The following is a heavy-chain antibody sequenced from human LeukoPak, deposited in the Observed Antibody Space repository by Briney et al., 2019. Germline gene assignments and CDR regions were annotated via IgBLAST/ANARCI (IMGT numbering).Heavy chain of an antibody. D-gene: IGHD5-18*01. Sequence: PSETLSLTCTVSGYSISSGYYWGWIRQPPGKGLEWIGTIYHSGSTDYKPSLKSRVTISVDTSKNQFSLSLNSVTAADTAVYYCARAPSGYSYGYNPPFDYWGQGTLVTVSS. CDR1: GYSISSGYY. J-gene: IGHJ4*02. V-gene: IGHV4-38-2*02. CDR3: ARAPSGYSYGYNPPFDY. CDR2: IYHSGST.